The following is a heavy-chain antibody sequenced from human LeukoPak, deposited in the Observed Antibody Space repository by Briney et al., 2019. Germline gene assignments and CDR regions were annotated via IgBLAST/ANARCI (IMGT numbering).Heavy chain of an antibody. CDR1: GYTFTGYY. V-gene: IGHV1-2*02. CDR3: ARDQEGSSWYEGHWFDP. D-gene: IGHD6-13*01. J-gene: IGHJ5*02. Sequence: ASVKVSCKASGYTFTGYYMHWVRQAPGQGLGWMGWINPNSGGTNYAQKFQGRVTMTRDTSTSTAYMELSRLRSDDTAVYYCARDQEGSSWYEGHWFDPWGQGTLVTVSS. CDR2: INPNSGGT.